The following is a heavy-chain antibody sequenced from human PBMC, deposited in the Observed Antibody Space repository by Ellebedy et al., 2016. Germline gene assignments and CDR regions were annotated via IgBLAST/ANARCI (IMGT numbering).Heavy chain of an antibody. V-gene: IGHV3-74*01. J-gene: IGHJ4*02. D-gene: IGHD5-18*01. CDR3: VRGGQLDC. Sequence: GESLKISCAASGFTFSSYWMHWVRQAPGKGLVWVSRINSDGSSTNYADSVKGRFTISRDNARDTVYLQMNTLRADDTAVYYCVRGGQLDCWGQGTLVTVSS. CDR1: GFTFSSYW. CDR2: INSDGSST.